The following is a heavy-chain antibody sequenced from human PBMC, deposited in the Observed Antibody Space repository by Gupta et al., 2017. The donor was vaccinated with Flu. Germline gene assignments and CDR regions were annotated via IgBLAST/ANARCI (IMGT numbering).Heavy chain of an antibody. J-gene: IGHJ4*02. CDR2: INHSGRT. V-gene: IGHV4-34*01. CDR3: AERGYGGAFDG. CDR1: GGSFSGYY. Sequence: QVQLQQWGAGLLKPSETLSRTCAVYGGSFSGYYWSWIRQPPGKGLEGIGEINHSGRTNYNPSLTSRVTISVDTSKTQFNPTLGSVTAADASVYYSAERGYGGAFDGGGQGTQFPVS. D-gene: IGHD2-21*01.